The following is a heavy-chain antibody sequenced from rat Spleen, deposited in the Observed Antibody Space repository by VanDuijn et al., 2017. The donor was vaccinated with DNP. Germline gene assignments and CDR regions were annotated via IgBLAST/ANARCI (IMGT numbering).Heavy chain of an antibody. CDR3: ARWVRALDY. Sequence: EVRLQDSGPGLVKPSQSLSLTCSVTGYSITNNYWGWIRKFPGNKREWIGHISYSGSTSHNPSLKSRISITRDTSKNQFFLKLNSVTTEDTATYYCARWVRALDYWGHGVMVTVSS. D-gene: IGHD4-1*01. V-gene: IGHV3-1*01. J-gene: IGHJ2*01. CDR1: GYSITNNY. CDR2: ISYSGST.